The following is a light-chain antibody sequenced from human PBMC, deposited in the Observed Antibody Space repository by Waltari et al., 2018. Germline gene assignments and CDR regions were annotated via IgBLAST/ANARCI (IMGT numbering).Light chain of an antibody. CDR3: MPSSRSARV. J-gene: IGLJ2*01. CDR1: TGAVTSGHY. CDR2: DTS. V-gene: IGLV7-46*01. Sequence: QAVVTHEPSLTASPGGTVTLTCGSSTGAVTSGHYPYWFQQKPGQAPRTLIYDTSNKHSWTPARFSGSHPGGTASLTLSGPQPEDEAEYYCMPSSRSARVFGGGTKLTVL.